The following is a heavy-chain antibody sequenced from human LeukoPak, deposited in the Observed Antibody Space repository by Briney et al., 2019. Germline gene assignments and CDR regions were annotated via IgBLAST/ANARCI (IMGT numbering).Heavy chain of an antibody. Sequence: SETLSLTCSVSGASISSGSNYWGWIRQPPGKTLEWLGSIYSSGSTYYNPSLKSRVIIIIDTPKHHFSLTLSSVTAADTAVYYCARGGGSYPLYYYYMDVWGKGTTVTVSS. CDR3: ARGGGSYPLYYYYMDV. J-gene: IGHJ6*03. CDR1: GASISSGSNY. CDR2: IYSSGST. V-gene: IGHV4-39*07. D-gene: IGHD1-26*01.